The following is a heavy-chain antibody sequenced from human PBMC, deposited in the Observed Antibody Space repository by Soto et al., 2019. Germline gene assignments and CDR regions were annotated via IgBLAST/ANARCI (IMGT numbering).Heavy chain of an antibody. J-gene: IGHJ4*02. CDR1: GFSVNNNY. Sequence: PGGSLRLSCXASGFSVNNNYMTWVRQAPGRRPEWVAVIYTRGTTHYADFATGRFTFSRDNSKNTLYLQMDSLRPEDTAVYYCAKLWGYYFESWGPGTLVTVSS. CDR2: IYTRGTT. V-gene: IGHV3-53*01. CDR3: AKLWGYYFES. D-gene: IGHD2-21*01.